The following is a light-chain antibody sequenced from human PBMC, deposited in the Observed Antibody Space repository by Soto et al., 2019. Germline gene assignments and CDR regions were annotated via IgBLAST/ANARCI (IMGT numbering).Light chain of an antibody. V-gene: IGKV1-27*01. CDR1: RVINNY. CDR2: AAS. Sequence: DIQMTQSPSSLSVSVGDRVAITCRASRVINNYLAWYQQKPGQVPELLIFAASTLQSGVPSRFSGSGSGTDFTLTISSLQPEDVATYYCQKYNSVPYTFGQGTKLEIK. CDR3: QKYNSVPYT. J-gene: IGKJ2*01.